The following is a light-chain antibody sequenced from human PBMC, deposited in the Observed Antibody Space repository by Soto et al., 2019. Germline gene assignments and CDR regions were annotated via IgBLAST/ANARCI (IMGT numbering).Light chain of an antibody. CDR3: QQYNNWLGT. CDR2: GAS. J-gene: IGKJ1*01. Sequence: EIVMTQAPATLSVSQGERATLSCRAIQIVSTSLAWYQQTPGQATRLLIFGASSRATGIPARFSGSGSGTEFTLTISSLQSEDFEVYYCQQYNNWLGTFGQGTKVEIK. V-gene: IGKV3-15*01. CDR1: QIVSTS.